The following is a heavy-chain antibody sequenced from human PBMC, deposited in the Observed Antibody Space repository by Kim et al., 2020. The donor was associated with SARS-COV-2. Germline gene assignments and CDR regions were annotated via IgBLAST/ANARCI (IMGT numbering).Heavy chain of an antibody. Sequence: GGSLRLSCAASGFTFSSYSMNWVRQAPGKGLEWVSSISSSSSYIYYADSVKGRFTISRDNAKNSLYLQMNSLRAEDTAVYYCARAIWWGRLRTSYYYGMDVWGQGTTVTVSS. CDR3: ARAIWWGRLRTSYYYGMDV. CDR1: GFTFSSYS. CDR2: ISSSSSYI. J-gene: IGHJ6*02. D-gene: IGHD3-16*01. V-gene: IGHV3-21*01.